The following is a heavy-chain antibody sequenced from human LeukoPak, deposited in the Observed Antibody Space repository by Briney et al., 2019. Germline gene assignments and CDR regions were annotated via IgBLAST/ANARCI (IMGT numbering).Heavy chain of an antibody. J-gene: IGHJ4*02. CDR2: ISWNSGSI. CDR3: ARQMATILDGILDY. Sequence: PGRSLRLSCAASGFTFDDYAMHWVRQAPGKGLEWVSGISWNSGSIGYADSVKGRFTISRDNSKNTLYLQMNSLKTEDTALYYCARQMATILDGILDYWGQGTLVTVSS. V-gene: IGHV3-9*01. D-gene: IGHD5-24*01. CDR1: GFTFDDYA.